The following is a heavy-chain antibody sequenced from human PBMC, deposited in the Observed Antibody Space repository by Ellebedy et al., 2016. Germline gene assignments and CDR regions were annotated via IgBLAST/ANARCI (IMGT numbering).Heavy chain of an antibody. CDR2: IYYSGST. J-gene: IGHJ5*02. Sequence: GSLRLSXTVSGGSISSYYWSWIRQPPGKGLEWIGYIYYSGSTNYNPSLKSRVTISVDTSKNQFSLKLSSVTAADTAVYYCARSEIRSWFDPWGQGTLVTVSS. V-gene: IGHV4-59*01. CDR1: GGSISSYY. CDR3: ARSEIRSWFDP. D-gene: IGHD5-24*01.